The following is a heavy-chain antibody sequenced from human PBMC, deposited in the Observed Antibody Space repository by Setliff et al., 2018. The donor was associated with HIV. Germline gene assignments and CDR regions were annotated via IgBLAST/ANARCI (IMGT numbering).Heavy chain of an antibody. D-gene: IGHD1-26*01. J-gene: IGHJ4*02. V-gene: IGHV1-2*02. Sequence: ASVKVSCKASGYTFTDSYVHWVRLAPGQGLEWVGRINPRDGGIHYPQKFQGRVAMTRDTSTSTVYMELSSLKSDDTAVYYCAGEPYAGRMYFDFWGQGTLVTVSS. CDR3: AGEPYAGRMYFDF. CDR1: GYTFTDSY. CDR2: INPRDGGI.